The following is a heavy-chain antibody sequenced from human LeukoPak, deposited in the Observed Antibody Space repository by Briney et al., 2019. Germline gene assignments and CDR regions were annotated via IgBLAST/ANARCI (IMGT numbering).Heavy chain of an antibody. J-gene: IGHJ5*02. D-gene: IGHD3-3*01. CDR2: ISWNSGSI. Sequence: GGSLRLSCAASGFTFDDYAMHWVRQAPGKGLEWVSGISWNSGSIGYADSVKGRFTISRDNAKNSLYLQMNSLRVDDTAVYYCARLHPYYDFWSGYYPNWFDPWGQGTLVTVSS. CDR1: GFTFDDYA. CDR3: ARLHPYYDFWSGYYPNWFDP. V-gene: IGHV3-9*01.